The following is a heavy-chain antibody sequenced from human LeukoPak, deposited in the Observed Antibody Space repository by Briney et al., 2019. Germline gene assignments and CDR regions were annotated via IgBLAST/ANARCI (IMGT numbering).Heavy chain of an antibody. CDR1: GGSFSGYY. CDR3: ARHSTTAGTEYAFDI. CDR2: INHSGST. D-gene: IGHD2-2*01. J-gene: IGHJ3*02. V-gene: IGHV4-34*01. Sequence: SETLSLTCAVYGGSFSGYYWSWIRQPPGKGLEWIGEINHSGSTNYNPSLKSRVTISVDTPKNQFSLKLSSVTAADTAVYYCARHSTTAGTEYAFDIWGQGTMVTVSS.